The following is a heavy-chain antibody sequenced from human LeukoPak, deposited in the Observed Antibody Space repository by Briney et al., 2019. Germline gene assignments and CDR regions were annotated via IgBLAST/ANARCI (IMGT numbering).Heavy chain of an antibody. Sequence: SVKVSCKASGYTFTDFYIHWVRQAPGQGLEWMGWINPNSGGTKYAQKFQGRVTMTTDTSISTAYMEMSRLTSDDTAVYYCARDAHNGYEFHDWFDPWGQGALVTVSS. D-gene: IGHD5-12*01. V-gene: IGHV1-2*02. CDR3: ARDAHNGYEFHDWFDP. J-gene: IGHJ5*02. CDR1: GYTFTDFY. CDR2: INPNSGGT.